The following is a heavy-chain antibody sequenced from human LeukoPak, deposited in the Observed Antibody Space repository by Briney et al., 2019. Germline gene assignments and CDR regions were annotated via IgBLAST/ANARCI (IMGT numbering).Heavy chain of an antibody. Sequence: PGGSLRLSCAASGFTFSRFCLNWLRQAPGKGLEWVSSISSGSTYMYYADSVKGRFTISRDNAKNSLYLQMNSLKVEDTAVYYCARALTTDDYNSEYWGQGTLVSVSS. CDR3: ARALTTDDYNSEY. J-gene: IGHJ4*02. CDR1: GFTFSRFC. D-gene: IGHD4-11*01. V-gene: IGHV3-21*01. CDR2: ISSGSTYM.